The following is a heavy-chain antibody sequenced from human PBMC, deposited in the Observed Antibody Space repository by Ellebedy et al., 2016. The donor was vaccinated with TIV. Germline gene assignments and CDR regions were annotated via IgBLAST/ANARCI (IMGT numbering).Heavy chain of an antibody. V-gene: IGHV4-59*12. CDR3: ARGRIRIAAAGTSVDADY. J-gene: IGHJ4*02. Sequence: SETLSLXXTVSGGSISSYYWSWIRQPPGKGLEWIGYIYYSGSTNYNPSLKSRVTISVDTSKNQFSLKLSSVTAADTAVYYCARGRIRIAAAGTSVDADYWGQGTLVTVSS. CDR2: IYYSGST. CDR1: GGSISSYY. D-gene: IGHD6-13*01.